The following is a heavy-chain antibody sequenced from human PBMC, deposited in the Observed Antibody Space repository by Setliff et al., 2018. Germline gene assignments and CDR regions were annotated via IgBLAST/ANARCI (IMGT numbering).Heavy chain of an antibody. CDR1: GFTLTTYW. V-gene: IGHV3-74*01. D-gene: IGHD6-19*01. CDR3: AGGRGWRFDD. J-gene: IGHJ4*02. Sequence: GGSLRLSCAASGFTLTTYWMYWVRQSPGKGLAWVSRINSDGSSTTYADSVKGRLTISRDNAKNSLYLQMNSLRGEDTAVYYCAGGRGWRFDDWGQGTLVTVSS. CDR2: INSDGSST.